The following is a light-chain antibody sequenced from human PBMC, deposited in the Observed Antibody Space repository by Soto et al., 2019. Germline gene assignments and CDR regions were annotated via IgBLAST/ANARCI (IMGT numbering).Light chain of an antibody. CDR2: DAS. J-gene: IGKJ1*01. V-gene: IGKV3-11*01. CDR3: QQCSNWLWT. CDR1: QSVSSY. Sequence: VMAQFRDPLSLNTRERATLSCRASQSVSSYLAWYQQKPGQAPRLLIYDASNRATGIPARFSGSGSGTDFTLTISSLEPEDFAVYCCQQCSNWLWTFGQGTKVDI.